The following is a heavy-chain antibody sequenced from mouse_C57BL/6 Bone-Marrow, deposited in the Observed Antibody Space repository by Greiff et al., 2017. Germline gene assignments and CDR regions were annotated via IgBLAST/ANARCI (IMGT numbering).Heavy chain of an antibody. CDR2: ISSGGSYT. CDR3: ARNSGSSWFAH. V-gene: IGHV5-6*01. D-gene: IGHD1-1*01. CDR1: GFTFSSYG. J-gene: IGHJ3*01. Sequence: EVQVVESGGDLVKPGGSLKLSCAASGFTFSSYGMSWVRQTPDKRLEWVATISSGGSYTYYPDSVKGRFTISRDNAKNTLYLQMSSLKSEDTAMYYCARNSGSSWFAHWGQGTLVTVSA.